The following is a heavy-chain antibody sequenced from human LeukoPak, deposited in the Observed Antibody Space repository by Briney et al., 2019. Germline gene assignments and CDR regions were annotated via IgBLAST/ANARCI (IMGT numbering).Heavy chain of an antibody. Sequence: PGGSLRLSCAASGFTFDDYGMSWVRQAPGKGLEWVANIVQDGSEKFYVDSVKGRFTISRDNAKNSLSLQMNSLRAEDTAVYYCARAVNGYFDYWGQGTLVTVSS. J-gene: IGHJ4*02. D-gene: IGHD2-8*01. CDR2: IVQDGSEK. V-gene: IGHV3-7*04. CDR3: ARAVNGYFDY. CDR1: GFTFDDYG.